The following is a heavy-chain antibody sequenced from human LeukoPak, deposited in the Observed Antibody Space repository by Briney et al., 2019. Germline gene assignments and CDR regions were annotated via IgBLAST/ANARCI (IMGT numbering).Heavy chain of an antibody. CDR2: IYGGGST. J-gene: IGHJ6*02. Sequence: GGSLRLSCAASGFTVSSNYMSWVRQAPGKGLEWVSVIYGGGSTYYADSVKGRFTISRDNSKNTLYLQMNSLRAEDTAVYYCARGRGGLGGYYGMDVWGQGTTVTVSS. CDR3: ARGRGGLGGYYGMDV. D-gene: IGHD2-15*01. V-gene: IGHV3-53*01. CDR1: GFTVSSNY.